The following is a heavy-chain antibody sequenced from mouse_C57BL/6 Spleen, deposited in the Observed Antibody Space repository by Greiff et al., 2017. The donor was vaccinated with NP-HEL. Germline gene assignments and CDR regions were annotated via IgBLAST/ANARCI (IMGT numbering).Heavy chain of an antibody. CDR2: IYPGDGDT. CDR1: GYAFSSSW. J-gene: IGHJ4*01. Sequence: QVQLKQSGPELVKPGASVKISCKASGYAFSSSWMNWVKQRPGKGLEWIGRIYPGDGDTNYNGKFKGKATLTADKSSSTAYMQLSSLTSEDSAVYFCARWGTVARYYAMDYWGQGTSVTVSS. V-gene: IGHV1-82*01. D-gene: IGHD1-1*01. CDR3: ARWGTVARYYAMDY.